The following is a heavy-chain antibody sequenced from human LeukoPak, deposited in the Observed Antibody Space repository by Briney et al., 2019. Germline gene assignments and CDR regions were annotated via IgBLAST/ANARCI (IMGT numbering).Heavy chain of an antibody. V-gene: IGHV3-9*01. Sequence: LRLSCAASGFTFDDYAMHWVRQAPGKGLEWVSGINWNSGRIGYADSVKGRFTISRDNAKNSLYLQMNSLRAEDTALYYCAKDHTSTTVTTFDYWGQGTLVTVSS. CDR2: INWNSGRI. D-gene: IGHD4-17*01. CDR1: GFTFDDYA. CDR3: AKDHTSTTVTTFDY. J-gene: IGHJ4*02.